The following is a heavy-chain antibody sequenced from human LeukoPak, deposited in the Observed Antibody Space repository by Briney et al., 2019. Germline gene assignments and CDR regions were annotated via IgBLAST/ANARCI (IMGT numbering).Heavy chain of an antibody. J-gene: IGHJ5*02. Sequence: SETLSLTCSVSGYSISSNYYWGWIRQPPGKGLEWIGNIYHTGSAFYKASLKSRVTISVDTSKNQISLKLRSVTAADTAVYYCGRVVTRVDXXXQXTXXTVSS. D-gene: IGHD2-21*02. V-gene: IGHV4-38-2*02. CDR3: GRVVTRVDX. CDR1: GYSISSNYY. CDR2: IYHTGSA.